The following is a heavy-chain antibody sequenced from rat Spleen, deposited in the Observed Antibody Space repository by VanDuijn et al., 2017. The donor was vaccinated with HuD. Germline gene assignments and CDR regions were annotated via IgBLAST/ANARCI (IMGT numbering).Heavy chain of an antibody. CDR1: GFTVSDFG. V-gene: IGHV5-19*01. D-gene: IGHD1-12*02. CDR2: ISPSGGST. CDR3: ARSDGVHYFLPFAD. J-gene: IGHJ3*01. Sequence: EVQLVESGGGLVQPGRSLKLSCAASGFTVSDFGFHWIRQAPTKGLEWVAAISPSGGSTYYRDSVKGRFSISRDNAKSSLYLQMDSLRSEDTATYYCARSDGVHYFLPFADWGQGSLVTVSS.